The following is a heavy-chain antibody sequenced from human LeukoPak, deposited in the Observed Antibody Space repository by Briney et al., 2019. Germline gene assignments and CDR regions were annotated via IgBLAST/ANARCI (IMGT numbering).Heavy chain of an antibody. CDR3: ARGLDCSSTSCRYYYYYMDV. D-gene: IGHD2-2*01. V-gene: IGHV3-7*01. Sequence: GGSLRLSCAASGFTFSSYWMSWVRQAPGKGLEWVANIKQDGSEKYYVDSLKGRFTISRDNAKNSLYLQMNSLRAEDTAVYYCARGLDCSSTSCRYYYYYMDVWGKGTTVTVSS. CDR1: GFTFSSYW. CDR2: IKQDGSEK. J-gene: IGHJ6*03.